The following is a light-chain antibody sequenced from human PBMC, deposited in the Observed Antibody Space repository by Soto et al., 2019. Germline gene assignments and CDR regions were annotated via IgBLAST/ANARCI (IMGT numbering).Light chain of an antibody. CDR3: AAWDDSLNGPV. J-gene: IGLJ2*01. V-gene: IGLV1-36*01. CDR1: SSNIGNNA. Sequence: QSVLTQPPSVSDAPRQRVTISCSGSSSNIGNNAVNWYQQLPGKAPKLLIYYDDLLPSGVSDRFSGSKSGTSVFLSISRHQSEDEADYYCAAWDDSLNGPVFGGGTKLTVL. CDR2: YDD.